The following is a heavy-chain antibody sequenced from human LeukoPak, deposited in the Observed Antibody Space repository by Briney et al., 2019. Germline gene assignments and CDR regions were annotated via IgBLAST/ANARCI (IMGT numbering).Heavy chain of an antibody. D-gene: IGHD1-1*01. J-gene: IGHJ4*02. CDR2: IWYDGSNT. CDR3: AKDDTNWVPRD. V-gene: IGHV3-33*06. Sequence: GRSLRLSCAASGFTFSTYGMHWVRQAPGKGLERVAVIWYDGSNTHYADSVKGRFTISRDNSKNTLYLQMNSLRAEDTAIYYCAKDDTNWVPRDWGQGTLVTVSS. CDR1: GFTFSTYG.